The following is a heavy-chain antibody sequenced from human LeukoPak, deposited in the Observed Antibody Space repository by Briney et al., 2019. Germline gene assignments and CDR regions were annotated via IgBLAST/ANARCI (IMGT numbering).Heavy chain of an antibody. J-gene: IGHJ4*02. CDR2: ISSSSSYR. V-gene: IGHV3-21*01. CDR1: GFAFTSYP. CDR3: ARDGGYSGSYSDY. Sequence: PGGSLRLSCVASGFAFTSYPMHWVRQAPGKGLEWVSSISSSSSYRYYADSVKGRFTISRDNSKNSLYLQMNSLRAEDTAVYYCARDGGYSGSYSDYWGQGTLVTVSS. D-gene: IGHD1-26*01.